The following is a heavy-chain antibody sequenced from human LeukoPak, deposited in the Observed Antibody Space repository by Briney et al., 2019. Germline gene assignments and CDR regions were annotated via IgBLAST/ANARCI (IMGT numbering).Heavy chain of an antibody. CDR2: INAGNGNT. V-gene: IGHV1-3*01. CDR3: ATGLLVPRYFDY. D-gene: IGHD6-13*01. CDR1: GYTFTSYA. J-gene: IGHJ4*02. Sequence: ASVKVSCKASGYTFTSYAMHWVRQAPGQRLEWMGWINAGNGNTKYSQKFQGRVTITRDTSASTAYMELSSLRSEDTAVYYCATGLLVPRYFDYWGQGTLVAISS.